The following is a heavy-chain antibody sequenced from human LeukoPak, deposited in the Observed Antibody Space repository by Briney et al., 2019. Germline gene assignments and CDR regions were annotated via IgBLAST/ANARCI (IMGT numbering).Heavy chain of an antibody. D-gene: IGHD3-10*01. CDR2: ISYDGSNK. Sequence: PGRSLRLSCAASGSTFSSYAMHWVRQAPGKGLEWVAVISYDGSNKYYADSVKGRFTISRDNSKNTLYLQMNSLRAEDTAVYYCARAAYGSGSSPADYWGQGTLVTVSS. J-gene: IGHJ4*02. CDR3: ARAAYGSGSSPADY. V-gene: IGHV3-30-3*01. CDR1: GSTFSSYA.